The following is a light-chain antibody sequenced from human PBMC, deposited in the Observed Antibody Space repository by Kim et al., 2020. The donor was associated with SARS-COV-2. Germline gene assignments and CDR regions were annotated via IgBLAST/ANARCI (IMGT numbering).Light chain of an antibody. J-gene: IGLJ2*01. V-gene: IGLV3-21*04. CDR3: QVWDSNSEHVV. CDR2: YDA. Sequence: SYELTQPPSVSVAPGKTATITCGGDNIGSKSVHWYQQKPGQAPVLVIYYDADRPSGIPERFSGSNSGNTATLTISRVDAGDEADYYCQVWDSNSEHVVFGGGTQLTVL. CDR1: NIGSKS.